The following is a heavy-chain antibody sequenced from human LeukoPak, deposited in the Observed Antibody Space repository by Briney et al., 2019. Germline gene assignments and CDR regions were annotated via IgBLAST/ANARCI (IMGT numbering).Heavy chain of an antibody. CDR2: IYHSGST. CDR3: ARRIVGATNWFDP. Sequence: PSETLSLTCTVYGESFSGYYWSWIRQPPGKGLEWIGSIYHSGSTYYNPSLKSRVTISVDTSKNQFSLKLSSVTAADTAVYYCARRIVGATNWFDPWGQGTLVTVSS. V-gene: IGHV4-38-2*02. J-gene: IGHJ5*02. D-gene: IGHD1-26*01. CDR1: GESFSGYY.